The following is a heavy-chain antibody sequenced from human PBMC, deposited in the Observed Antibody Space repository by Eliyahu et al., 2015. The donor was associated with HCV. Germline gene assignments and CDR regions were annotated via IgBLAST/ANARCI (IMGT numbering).Heavy chain of an antibody. D-gene: IGHD3-22*01. J-gene: IGHJ4*02. Sequence: QVQLQESGPGLVKPSETLSLTCTXXXGSISSXYWXWIRXPPGKGLEWIGYIYYSGSTNYNPSLKSRVTISVDTSKNQFSLKLSSVTAADTAVYYCARTKIYYYDSSGYFYYFDYWGQGTLVTVSS. V-gene: IGHV4-59*01. CDR1: XGSISSXY. CDR3: ARTKIYYYDSSGYFYYFDY. CDR2: IYYSGST.